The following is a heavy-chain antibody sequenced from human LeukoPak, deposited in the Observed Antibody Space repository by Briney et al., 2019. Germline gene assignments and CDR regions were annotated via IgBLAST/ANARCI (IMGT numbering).Heavy chain of an antibody. D-gene: IGHD3-10*01. Sequence: GGSMRLSCAASGFTFSSYAMSWVRQAPGKGLAWISTVSASGDSTSYADSVKGRFTISRDNSKNALYLQVNSLRADDAALYYCAKSHYYGSGSIDYWGQGTLVTVSS. CDR1: GFTFSSYA. V-gene: IGHV3-23*01. CDR2: VSASGDST. J-gene: IGHJ4*02. CDR3: AKSHYYGSGSIDY.